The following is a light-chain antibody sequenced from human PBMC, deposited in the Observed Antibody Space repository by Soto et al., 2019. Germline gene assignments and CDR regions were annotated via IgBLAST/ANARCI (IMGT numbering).Light chain of an antibody. V-gene: IGLV1-44*01. Sequence: QSVLTQPPSSSGTPGQRVSISCSGSSSNIETNTVNWYQQFPGAAPKLLMYSNDQRPSGVPDRFSGSKSGTSASLAISGLQAEDEADYYCQSYDNSLSVYVFGTGTKVTV. CDR2: SND. CDR3: QSYDNSLSVYV. J-gene: IGLJ1*01. CDR1: SSNIETNT.